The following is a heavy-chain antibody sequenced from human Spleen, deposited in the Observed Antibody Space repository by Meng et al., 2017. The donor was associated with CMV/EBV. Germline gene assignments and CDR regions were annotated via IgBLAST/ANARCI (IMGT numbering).Heavy chain of an antibody. Sequence: ASTFTLISYTTSSVRQSLGKVLEWVASINVRSNYIDYADSLKGRFTISRDNAKNSLYPQMSSVRADDTAVYYCARATGGVHAFDVWGQGTMVTVSS. V-gene: IGHV3-21*01. J-gene: IGHJ3*01. CDR3: ARATGGVHAFDV. CDR1: TFTLISYT. D-gene: IGHD7-27*01. CDR2: INVRSNYI.